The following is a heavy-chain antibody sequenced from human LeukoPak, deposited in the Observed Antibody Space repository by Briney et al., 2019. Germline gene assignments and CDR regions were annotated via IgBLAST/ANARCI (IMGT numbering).Heavy chain of an antibody. D-gene: IGHD6-13*01. V-gene: IGHV3-53*01. Sequence: GGSLRLSFAASGFSVNTNYMSWVRQAPGKGLEWVSLIYSGGSTYYADSVKGRFTISRDNSKNTMYLQMNSLRADDTAVYYCAKDGTAAADNTYFYYYVMDVWGQGTTVTVSS. CDR1: GFSVNTNY. CDR2: IYSGGST. J-gene: IGHJ6*02. CDR3: AKDGTAAADNTYFYYYVMDV.